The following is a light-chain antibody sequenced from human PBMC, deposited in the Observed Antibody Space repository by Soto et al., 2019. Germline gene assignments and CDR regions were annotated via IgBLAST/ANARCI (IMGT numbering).Light chain of an antibody. V-gene: IGKV3-15*01. CDR2: GAS. Sequence: EILMTQSPATLSVSPGERATLSCRACESISSNLAWYQQKPGLAPRLLIYGASTRATGMPARFSGSGSGTEFTLTISSLQSEDFAVYYCQQYNNWPLTFGGGTKVEIK. J-gene: IGKJ4*01. CDR1: ESISSN. CDR3: QQYNNWPLT.